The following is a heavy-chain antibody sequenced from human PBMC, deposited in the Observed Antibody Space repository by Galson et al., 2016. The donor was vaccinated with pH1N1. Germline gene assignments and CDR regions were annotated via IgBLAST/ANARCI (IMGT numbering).Heavy chain of an antibody. CDR2: IYLDDSDT. D-gene: IGHD1-1*01. Sequence: KGLEWMGSIYLDDSDTRYSPSFQGQVTISADKSIRTTYLQWSSLKASDTAIYYCARHVALDPPVEYYYIDVWGKGTTVLVSS. J-gene: IGHJ6*03. CDR3: ARHVALDPPVEYYYIDV. V-gene: IGHV5-51*01.